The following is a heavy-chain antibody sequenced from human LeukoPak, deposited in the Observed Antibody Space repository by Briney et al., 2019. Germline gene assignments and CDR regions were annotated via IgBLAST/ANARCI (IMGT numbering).Heavy chain of an antibody. J-gene: IGHJ3*02. CDR2: INPNTGGT. CDR1: GYTFTDYY. V-gene: IGHV1-2*02. Sequence: ASVKVSCKASGYTFTDYYLHWVRQAPGQGLEWMGWINPNTGGTNYAQKFQGRVTMTSDTSVSTAYMDLTRLTSDDTAVYYCASGLLFTYGDAFDMWGQGTMVAVSS. D-gene: IGHD3-10*01. CDR3: ASGLLFTYGDAFDM.